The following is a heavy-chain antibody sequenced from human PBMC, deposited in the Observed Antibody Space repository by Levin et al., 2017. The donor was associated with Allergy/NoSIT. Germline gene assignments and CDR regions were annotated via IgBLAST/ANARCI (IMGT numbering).Heavy chain of an antibody. D-gene: IGHD5-18*01. CDR2: IYYSGST. V-gene: IGHV4-59*01. CDR1: GGSISSYY. Sequence: SETLSLTCTVSGGSISSYYWSWIRQPPGKGLEWIGYIYYSGSTNYNPSLKSRVTISVDTSKNQFSLKLSSVTAADTAVYYCAREVDSYGNFDYWGQGTLVTVSS. J-gene: IGHJ4*02. CDR3: AREVDSYGNFDY.